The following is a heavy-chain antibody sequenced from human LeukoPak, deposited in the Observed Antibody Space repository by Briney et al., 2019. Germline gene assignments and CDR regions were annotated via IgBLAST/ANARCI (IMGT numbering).Heavy chain of an antibody. Sequence: GRSLRLSCAASGFTFSSYAMHWVRQAPGKGLEWVAVISYDGSNKYYADSVKGRFTISRDNSKNTLYLQMNSLRAEDTAVYYCARGPARAGDAFDIWGQGTMVTVSS. CDR2: ISYDGSNK. CDR3: ARGPARAGDAFDI. V-gene: IGHV3-30-3*01. CDR1: GFTFSSYA. D-gene: IGHD1-14*01. J-gene: IGHJ3*02.